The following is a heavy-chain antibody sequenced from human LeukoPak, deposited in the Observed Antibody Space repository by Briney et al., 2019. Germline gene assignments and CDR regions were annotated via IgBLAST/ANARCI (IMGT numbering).Heavy chain of an antibody. CDR3: ARVPYDSSGYYYDYYYGMDV. CDR2: IWYDGSNK. Sequence: PVGSLRLSCAASGFTFSSYGMHWVRQAPGKGLEWVAVIWYDGSNKYYADSVKGRFTISRDNSKNTLYLQMNSLRAEDTAVYYCARVPYDSSGYYYDYYYGMDVWGQGTTVTVSS. D-gene: IGHD3-22*01. V-gene: IGHV3-33*01. J-gene: IGHJ6*02. CDR1: GFTFSSYG.